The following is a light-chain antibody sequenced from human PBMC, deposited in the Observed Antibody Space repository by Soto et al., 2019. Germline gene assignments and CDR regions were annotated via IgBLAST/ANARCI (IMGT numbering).Light chain of an antibody. CDR2: GAS. J-gene: IGKJ5*01. Sequence: EVVLTQSPGTLSLSPGERATLSCRASQSVNTNYLAWYQQKSGQAPRLLIYGASSRATGIPDRFSGSGSGTDFTLTLNRLEPEDFAAYFCQQYGSSPITFGQGTRLEIK. CDR1: QSVNTNY. CDR3: QQYGSSPIT. V-gene: IGKV3-20*01.